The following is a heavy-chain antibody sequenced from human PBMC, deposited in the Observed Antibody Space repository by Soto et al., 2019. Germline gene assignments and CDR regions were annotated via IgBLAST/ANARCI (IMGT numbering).Heavy chain of an antibody. CDR2: ISYDGSKK. CDR3: AREGEALDY. CDR1: GFTFSSYA. V-gene: IGHV3-30-3*01. D-gene: IGHD2-21*01. Sequence: GGSLRLSCAASGFTFSSYAMHWVRQAPGKGLEWVAVISYDGSKKYYADSVKGRFTISRDKSKNTLYLQMNSLRAEDTAVYYCAREGEALDYWGQGTLVTVSS. J-gene: IGHJ4*02.